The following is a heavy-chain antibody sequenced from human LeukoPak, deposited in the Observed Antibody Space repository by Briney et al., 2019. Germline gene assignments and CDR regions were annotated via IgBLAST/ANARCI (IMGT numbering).Heavy chain of an antibody. CDR2: INHSGST. CDR3: ARLRVWFGEYYYYYMDV. J-gene: IGHJ6*03. D-gene: IGHD3-10*01. CDR1: GGSFSSYY. V-gene: IGHV4-34*01. Sequence: SETLSLTCAVYGGSFSSYYWSWIRQPPGKGLEWIGEINHSGSTNYNPSLKSRVTISVDTSKNQFSLKLSSVTAADTAVYYCARLRVWFGEYYYYYMDVWGKGTTVTISS.